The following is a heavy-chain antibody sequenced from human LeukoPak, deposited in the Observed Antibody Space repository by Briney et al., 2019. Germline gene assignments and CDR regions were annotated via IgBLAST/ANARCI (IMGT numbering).Heavy chain of an antibody. J-gene: IGHJ4*02. CDR3: ATAKEALSSSWYLSVDY. V-gene: IGHV3-23*01. D-gene: IGHD6-13*01. Sequence: GGSLRLSCAASGFTFSSYGMSWVRQAPGKGLEWVSVISGSGGSTYYADSVKGRFTISRDNSKNTLYLQMNSLRAEDTAVYYCATAKEALSSSWYLSVDYWGQGTLVTVSS. CDR2: ISGSGGST. CDR1: GFTFSSYG.